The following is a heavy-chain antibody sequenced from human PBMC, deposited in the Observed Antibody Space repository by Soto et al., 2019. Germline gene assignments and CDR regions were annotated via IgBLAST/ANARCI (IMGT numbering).Heavy chain of an antibody. V-gene: IGHV4-31*03. CDR3: ASVIGGDSEYYFDL. Sequence: PSGTFSLTCSVYGWCCIGYVWSWIRPHPGKGLEWIGNIYYSGRTYYNPSLKSRVILSVDTSKNHFSLTLRSVTAADSAMYYCASVIGGDSEYYFDLWGQGSLVTVSS. D-gene: IGHD2-21*02. CDR1: GWCCIGYV. CDR2: IYYSGRT. J-gene: IGHJ4*02.